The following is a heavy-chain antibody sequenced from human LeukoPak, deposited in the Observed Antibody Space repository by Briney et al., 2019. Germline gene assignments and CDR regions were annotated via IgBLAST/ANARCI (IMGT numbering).Heavy chain of an antibody. CDR3: ARDRPRAV. CDR1: GFTVSSNY. CDR2: ISSGGDT. Sequence: GESLKISCAASGFTVSSNYMTWVRQALGKGLEWVSVISSGGDTYYADSVKGRFTISRDNSKNTLYLQMNSLRAEDTAVYYCARDRPRAVWGQGTTVTVSS. V-gene: IGHV3-53*01. J-gene: IGHJ6*02.